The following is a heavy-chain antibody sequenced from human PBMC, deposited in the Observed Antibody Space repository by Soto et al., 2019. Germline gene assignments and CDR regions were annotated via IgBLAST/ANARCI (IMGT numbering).Heavy chain of an antibody. Sequence: QVQLVQSGAEVKKPGASVKVSCKASGYTFTNYGISWVRQAPGQGLEWMGWINPYSGDTNYALKLQGRVTMTTDTSTSTTYMHLRSLRSYDTAMYYCARDALGGPFLATIHFDYWGQGTLVIVSS. CDR3: ARDALGGPFLATIHFDY. CDR2: INPYSGDT. D-gene: IGHD5-12*01. J-gene: IGHJ4*02. V-gene: IGHV1-18*04. CDR1: GYTFTNYG.